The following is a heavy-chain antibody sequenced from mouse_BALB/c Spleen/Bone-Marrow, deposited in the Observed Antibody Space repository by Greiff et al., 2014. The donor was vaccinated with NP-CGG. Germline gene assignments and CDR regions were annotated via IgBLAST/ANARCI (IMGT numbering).Heavy chain of an antibody. CDR3: ARRGPYGSAYERTAMDY. Sequence: VQLQQSGPELVRPGVSVKISCKGSGYTFTDYAMHWVKQSHAKSLEWIGVISSYYGNTDYNHKFKDKAIMTVDKSSSTAYMELDRLTFEDSAIYYCARRGPYGSAYERTAMDYWGQGTSVTVSS. CDR1: GYTFTDYA. CDR2: ISSYYGNT. D-gene: IGHD1-1*01. J-gene: IGHJ4*01. V-gene: IGHV1-67*01.